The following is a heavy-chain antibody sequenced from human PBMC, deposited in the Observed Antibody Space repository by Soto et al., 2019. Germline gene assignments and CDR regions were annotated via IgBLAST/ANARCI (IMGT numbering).Heavy chain of an antibody. D-gene: IGHD6-19*01. Sequence: AGGSLRLSCAASGFTFSSYSMNWVRQAPGKGLEWVSYISSSSSTIYYADSVKGRFTITRDNAKNSLYLQMTSLGDEDTAVYYCARGSGTFQTWGQGTLVTVSS. CDR2: ISSSSSTI. V-gene: IGHV3-48*02. CDR1: GFTFSSYS. CDR3: ARGSGTFQT. J-gene: IGHJ5*02.